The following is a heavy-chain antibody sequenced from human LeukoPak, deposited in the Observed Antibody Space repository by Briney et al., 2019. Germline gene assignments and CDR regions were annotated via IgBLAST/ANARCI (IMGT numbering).Heavy chain of an antibody. CDR2: IYSGGGT. J-gene: IGHJ4*02. CDR1: GFTVSTNY. CDR3: ARGFRSVTTWGYFDY. Sequence: AGGSLRLSCAAPGFTVSTNYMRWVRQAPGKGLEWVSLIYSGGGTYYADSVKGRFTISRDNSRNTLSLQMNSLRVDDTAVYYCARGFRSVTTWGYFDYWGQGALVTVSS. D-gene: IGHD4-17*01. V-gene: IGHV3-66*01.